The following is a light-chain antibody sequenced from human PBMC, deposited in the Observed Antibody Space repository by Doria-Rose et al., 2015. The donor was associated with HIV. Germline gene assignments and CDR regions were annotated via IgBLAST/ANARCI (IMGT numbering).Light chain of an antibody. CDR1: G. CDR2: DDS. J-gene: IGLJ2*01. CDR3: QVWDDSSVHVV. V-gene: IGLV3-21*02. Sequence: GVHWYQQKAGQSPVLLVYDDSVRRPGISERFSGSSSGHTASLTINRVEAGDEADYYCQVWDDSSVHVVFGGGTRLTVL.